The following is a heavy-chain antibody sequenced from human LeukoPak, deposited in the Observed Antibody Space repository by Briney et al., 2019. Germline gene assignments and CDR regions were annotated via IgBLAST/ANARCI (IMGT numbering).Heavy chain of an antibody. J-gene: IGHJ6*02. D-gene: IGHD6-13*01. Sequence: SETLSLTCTVSGGSISSYYWSWIRQPAGKGLEWIGRIYTSGSTNYNPSLKSRVTMSVDTSKNQFSLQLSSVTAADTAVYYCARDPAADTYYYYGMDVWGQGTTVTVSS. CDR1: GGSISSYY. CDR2: IYTSGST. CDR3: ARDPAADTYYYYGMDV. V-gene: IGHV4-4*07.